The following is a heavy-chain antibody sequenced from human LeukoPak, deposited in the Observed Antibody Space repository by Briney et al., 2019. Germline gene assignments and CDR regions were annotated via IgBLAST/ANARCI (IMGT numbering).Heavy chain of an antibody. CDR3: AGGYRGGSSYADY. CDR1: GGSFSGYY. Sequence: PSETLSLTCAVYGGSFSGYYWSWIRQPAGKGLEWIGRTDTSGNTNYNPSLKSRVIMSVDASKNQFSLKLSSVTAADTAVYYCAGGYRGGSSYADYWGQGTLVTVSS. CDR2: TDTSGNT. V-gene: IGHV4-59*10. D-gene: IGHD2-15*01. J-gene: IGHJ4*02.